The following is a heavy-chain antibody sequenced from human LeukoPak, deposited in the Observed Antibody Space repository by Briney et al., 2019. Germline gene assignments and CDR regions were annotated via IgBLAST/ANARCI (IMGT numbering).Heavy chain of an antibody. J-gene: IGHJ4*02. CDR2: ISRSGDST. CDR1: GFTYTSYA. V-gene: IGHV3-23*01. D-gene: IGHD6-13*01. CDR3: ATGSYSAGRDF. Sequence: GGSLRLSCAASGFTYTSYAMTWVRQGPGKGLEWVSGISRSGDSTDYADSVKGRFTISRDNPKNMVYLQMNSLRVEDTAVYFCATGSYSAGRDFWGQGTLVTVSS.